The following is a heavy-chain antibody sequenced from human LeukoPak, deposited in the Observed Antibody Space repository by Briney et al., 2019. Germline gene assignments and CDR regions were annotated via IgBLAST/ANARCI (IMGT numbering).Heavy chain of an antibody. Sequence: PSVKASCEVSGYTLTGYYMHCVRQAPGPGVEWLGWINPNSGGTNYAQKFQGRVTMTRDTSISTAYMELSRLRSDDTSVYYCARDGAYSNWFDPWGQGTLVTVSS. V-gene: IGHV1-2*02. CDR3: ARDGAYSNWFDP. CDR2: INPNSGGT. J-gene: IGHJ5*02. D-gene: IGHD2-21*01. CDR1: GYTLTGYY.